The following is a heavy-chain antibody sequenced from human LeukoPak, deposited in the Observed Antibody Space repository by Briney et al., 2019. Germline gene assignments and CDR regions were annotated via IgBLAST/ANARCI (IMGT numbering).Heavy chain of an antibody. Sequence: SETLSLTCTVSGGSISSSSYYWGWIRQPPGKGLEWIGSIYYSGSTYYNPSLKSRVTISVDTSKNQFSLKLSSVTAADAAVYYCARDSSGRIDYWGQGTLVTVSS. CDR2: IYYSGST. D-gene: IGHD6-19*01. J-gene: IGHJ4*02. CDR1: GGSISSSSYY. CDR3: ARDSSGRIDY. V-gene: IGHV4-39*07.